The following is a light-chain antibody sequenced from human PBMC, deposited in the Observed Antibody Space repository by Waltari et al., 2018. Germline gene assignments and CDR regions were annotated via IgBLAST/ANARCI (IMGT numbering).Light chain of an antibody. J-gene: IGKJ1*01. Sequence: LMPQSPPTLSVSPGDRATLSCRASQSVGSNVAWYQQRPGQAPRLLISRASARATDIPARFSGSGSGTDFTLTISSVESEDVAVYYCQQYNYWPPWTFGQGTKVEI. CDR3: QQYNYWPPWT. V-gene: IGKV3-15*01. CDR1: QSVGSN. CDR2: RAS.